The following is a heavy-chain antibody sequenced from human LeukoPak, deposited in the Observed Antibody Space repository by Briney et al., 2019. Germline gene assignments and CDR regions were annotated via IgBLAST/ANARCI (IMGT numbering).Heavy chain of an antibody. CDR2: ITNSGGTP. Sequence: SGGSLRLSCAASGFPFSSYAMIWVRQAPGKGREWFSTITNSGGTPYYADSVKSRFTISRDNAKNTLYLQMNDLRAEDCAVQCCEKDATHVSWLFDYWGQGPLVTVSS. J-gene: IGHJ4*02. CDR3: EKDATHVSWLFDY. D-gene: IGHD3-16*01. CDR1: GFPFSSYA. V-gene: IGHV3-23*01.